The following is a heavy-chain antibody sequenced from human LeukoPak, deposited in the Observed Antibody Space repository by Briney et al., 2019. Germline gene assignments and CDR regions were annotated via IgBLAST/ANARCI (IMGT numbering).Heavy chain of an antibody. Sequence: PSETLSLTCTVSGGSISSSSYYWGWIRQPPGKGLEWIGSIYYSGSTYYNPSLKSRVTISVDTSKNQFSLKLSSVTAADTAVYYCARRPTPGIAAAGSFDYWGQGTLVTVSS. CDR3: ARRPTPGIAAAGSFDY. CDR2: IYYSGST. CDR1: GGSISSSSYY. D-gene: IGHD6-13*01. V-gene: IGHV4-39*01. J-gene: IGHJ4*02.